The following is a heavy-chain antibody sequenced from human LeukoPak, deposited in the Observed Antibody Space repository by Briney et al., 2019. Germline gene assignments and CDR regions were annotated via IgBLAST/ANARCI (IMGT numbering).Heavy chain of an antibody. CDR2: INPNSGGT. CDR1: GYTFTSYG. Sequence: AASVKVSCKASGYTFTSYGISWVRQAPGQGLEWMGWINPNSGGTNYAQKFQGRVTMTRDTSISTAYMELSRLRSDDTAVYYCARWKKIYDSSGHYQYPFQHWGQGTLVTVSS. CDR3: ARWKKIYDSSGHYQYPFQH. V-gene: IGHV1-2*02. J-gene: IGHJ1*01. D-gene: IGHD3-22*01.